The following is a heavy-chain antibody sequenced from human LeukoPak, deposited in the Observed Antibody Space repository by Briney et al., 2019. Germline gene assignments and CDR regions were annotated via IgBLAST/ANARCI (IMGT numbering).Heavy chain of an antibody. CDR1: GFTFSSYG. CDR2: ISGSGGST. Sequence: PGGSLRLSCAASGFTFSSYGMSWVRQAPGKGLEWVSAISGSGGSTYYADSVKGRFTISRDDSKNTLYLQMNSLRAEDTAVYYCARVSSGAYYYYYYMDVWGKGTTVTISS. V-gene: IGHV3-23*01. J-gene: IGHJ6*03. CDR3: ARVSSGAYYYYYYMDV. D-gene: IGHD3-10*01.